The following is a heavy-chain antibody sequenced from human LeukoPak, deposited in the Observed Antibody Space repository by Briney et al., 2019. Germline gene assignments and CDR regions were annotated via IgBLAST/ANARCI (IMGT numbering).Heavy chain of an antibody. D-gene: IGHD1-14*01. Sequence: PGGSLRLSCAASGFTFSSYWMSWVRQAPGKGLEWVANIKQDGSEKYYVDSVKGRFTISRDNAKNSLYLQMNSLRAEDTAVYYCARDHGIMTSSRKLVLPTDAFDIWGQGTMVTVSS. CDR2: IKQDGSEK. J-gene: IGHJ3*02. CDR1: GFTFSSYW. V-gene: IGHV3-7*01. CDR3: ARDHGIMTSSRKLVLPTDAFDI.